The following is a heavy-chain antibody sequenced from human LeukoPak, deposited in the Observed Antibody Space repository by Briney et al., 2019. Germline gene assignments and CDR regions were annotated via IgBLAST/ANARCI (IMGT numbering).Heavy chain of an antibody. Sequence: SETLSLTCTISRGSLSNYHWSWIRQPPGKGLEWIGYISYSGSANYNPSLQSRVSISLDTSKSQFSLRLSSVTAADTAVYYCATEGDYYDSGTFYKTLDIWGQGTMVTVPS. CDR3: ATEGDYYDSGTFYKTLDI. J-gene: IGHJ3*02. CDR1: RGSLSNYH. D-gene: IGHD3-10*01. V-gene: IGHV4-59*01. CDR2: ISYSGSA.